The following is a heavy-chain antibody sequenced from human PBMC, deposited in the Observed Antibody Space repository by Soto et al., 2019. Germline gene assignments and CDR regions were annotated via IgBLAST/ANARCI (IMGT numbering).Heavy chain of an antibody. Sequence: QVQLVQSGAEVKKPGSSVKVSCKASGGTFSSYAISWVRQAPGQGLEWMGGIIPIFGTANYAQKFQGRVTITADESTSTAYMELSSLRSEDTAVYYCASPHRKQLQNWYFDLWGRCTLVTVSS. CDR3: ASPHRKQLQNWYFDL. CDR1: GGTFSSYA. CDR2: IIPIFGTA. D-gene: IGHD6-13*01. V-gene: IGHV1-69*12. J-gene: IGHJ2*01.